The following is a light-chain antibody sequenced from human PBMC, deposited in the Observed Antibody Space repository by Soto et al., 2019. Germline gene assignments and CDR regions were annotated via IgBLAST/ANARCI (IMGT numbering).Light chain of an antibody. V-gene: IGKV1-39*01. CDR1: QAIITY. CDR2: LAS. CDR3: QQSHSSPPT. Sequence: DIQMSQSPSSLSVSVGDAITITCRASQAIITYLSWFQQKPGKAPKLLIYLASSLETGVPSRFSGSGSGTYFTLTISSLQPEDFATYYCQQSHSSPPTFGQGTRVEIK. J-gene: IGKJ1*01.